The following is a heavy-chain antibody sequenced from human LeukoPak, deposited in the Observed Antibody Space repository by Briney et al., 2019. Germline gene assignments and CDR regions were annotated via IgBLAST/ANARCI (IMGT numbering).Heavy chain of an antibody. CDR1: GFTFSSYE. CDR3: AREEKEILWPGEWGY. V-gene: IGHV3-48*03. J-gene: IGHJ4*02. CDR2: ISSSGSTI. D-gene: IGHD3-10*01. Sequence: PGGSLRLSCAASGFTFSSYEMNWVRQAPGKGLEWVSYISSSGSTIYYADSVKGRFTISRDNAKNSLYLQMNSLRAEDTAVYYCAREEKEILWPGEWGYWGQGTLVTVSS.